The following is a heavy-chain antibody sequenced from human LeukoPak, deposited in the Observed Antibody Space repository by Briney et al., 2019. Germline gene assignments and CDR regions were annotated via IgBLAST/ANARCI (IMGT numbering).Heavy chain of an antibody. Sequence: PSETLSLTCTVSGYSVSSGYYWGWIRQPPGKGLEWIGEINHSGSTNYNPSLKSRVTISVDTSKNQFSLKLSSVTAADTAVYYCARRPPSIAARRSFDYWGQGTLVTVSS. D-gene: IGHD6-6*01. CDR2: INHSGST. CDR1: GYSVSSGYY. CDR3: ARRPPSIAARRSFDY. J-gene: IGHJ4*02. V-gene: IGHV4-38-2*02.